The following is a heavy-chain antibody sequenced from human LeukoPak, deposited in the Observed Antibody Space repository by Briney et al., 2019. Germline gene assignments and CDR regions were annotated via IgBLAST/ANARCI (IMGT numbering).Heavy chain of an antibody. V-gene: IGHV3-7*05. D-gene: IGHD5-18*01. Sequence: GGSLRLSCAASGFTFSTYWMSWVRQAPGKGLEWVANIKQDGSAKFYVDSVKGRFTISRDNAKNSLYLQMNSLRAEDTAVYYCAGVKSDTAVDDYWGQGTLVTVSS. CDR1: GFTFSTYW. J-gene: IGHJ4*02. CDR2: IKQDGSAK. CDR3: AGVKSDTAVDDY.